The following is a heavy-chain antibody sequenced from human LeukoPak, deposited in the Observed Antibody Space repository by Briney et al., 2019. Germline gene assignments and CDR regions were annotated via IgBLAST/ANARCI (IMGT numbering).Heavy chain of an antibody. CDR2: ISFDGSYK. Sequence: GGSLRLSCAVSGFTFQTFGMHWVRQTPGKGLEWVALISFDGSYKYYTDSVKGRFTISRDNSKNTLYLQMDSLRVEDTAVYYCAREAYGDYGSWGQGTLVTVSS. V-gene: IGHV3-30*03. CDR3: AREAYGDYGS. J-gene: IGHJ4*02. CDR1: GFTFQTFG. D-gene: IGHD4-17*01.